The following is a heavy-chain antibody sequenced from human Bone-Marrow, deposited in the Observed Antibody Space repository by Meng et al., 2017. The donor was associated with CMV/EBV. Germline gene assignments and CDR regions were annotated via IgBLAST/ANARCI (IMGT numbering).Heavy chain of an antibody. J-gene: IGHJ6*02. CDR1: GFTVSSNY. CDR2: IYSGGST. Sequence: GESLKISCAASGFTVSSNYMSWVRQAPGKGLEWVSVIYSGGSTYYADSVKGRFTISRGNSKNTLYLQMNSLRSEDTAVYYCARGSNNDFWSGYSDYYYGMDVWGQGTTVTVSS. CDR3: ARGSNNDFWSGYSDYYYGMDV. D-gene: IGHD3-3*01. V-gene: IGHV3-53*05.